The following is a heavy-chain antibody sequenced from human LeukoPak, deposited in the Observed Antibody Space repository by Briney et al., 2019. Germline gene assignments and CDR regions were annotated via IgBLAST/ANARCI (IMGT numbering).Heavy chain of an antibody. V-gene: IGHV3-21*01. CDR1: GFTFSSYS. CDR3: ARGSSIAAPSSY. D-gene: IGHD6-6*01. Sequence: GGSLRLSCAASGFTFSSYSMTWVRQAPGKGLEWVSSISSSSSYIYYADSVKGRFTISRDNAKNSLYLQMNSLRAEDTAVYYCARGSSIAAPSSYWGQGTLVTVSS. J-gene: IGHJ4*02. CDR2: ISSSSSYI.